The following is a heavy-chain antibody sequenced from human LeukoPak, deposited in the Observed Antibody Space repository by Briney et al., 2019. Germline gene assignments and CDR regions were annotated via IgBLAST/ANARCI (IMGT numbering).Heavy chain of an antibody. Sequence: SETLSLTCAVYGGSFSDYYWSWIRQPPGKGLEWIGYIFNNGSTICNPSLESRVTISVDTSKNQFSLKLSSVTAADTALYYCARDGVIARKHRTFWYFDLWGRGTLVTVSS. CDR2: IFNNGST. J-gene: IGHJ2*01. D-gene: IGHD2/OR15-2a*01. CDR1: GGSFSDYY. V-gene: IGHV4-59*01. CDR3: ARDGVIARKHRTFWYFDL.